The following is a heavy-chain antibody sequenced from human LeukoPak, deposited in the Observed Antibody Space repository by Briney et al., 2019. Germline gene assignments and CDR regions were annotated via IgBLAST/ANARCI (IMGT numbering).Heavy chain of an antibody. D-gene: IGHD2-15*01. Sequence: PGGSLRPSCAASGFTFSSYAMTWVRQAPGRGLEWVSTISGGGGSTYYADSVKGRFTISRDNSKNTLYLQMNNLRAEDTAVCYCAKDHRVGQLLLLPWGQGTLVTVSS. V-gene: IGHV3-23*01. CDR1: GFTFSSYA. CDR3: AKDHRVGQLLLLP. CDR2: ISGGGGST. J-gene: IGHJ5*02.